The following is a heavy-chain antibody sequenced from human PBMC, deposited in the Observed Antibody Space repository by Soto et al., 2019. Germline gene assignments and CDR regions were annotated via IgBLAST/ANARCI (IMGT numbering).Heavy chain of an antibody. CDR2: ISYDGSNK. V-gene: IGHV3-30*18. J-gene: IGHJ4*02. D-gene: IGHD3-22*01. Sequence: QVQLVESGGGVVQPGRSLRLSCAASGFTFSSYGMHWVRQAPGKGLEWVAVISYDGSNKYYADSVKGRFTISRDNSKNTLYLQMNSLRAVDTAVYFCAKLSLPSYSDSSGYGVGADYWGQATLVTV. CDR3: AKLSLPSYSDSSGYGVGADY. CDR1: GFTFSSYG.